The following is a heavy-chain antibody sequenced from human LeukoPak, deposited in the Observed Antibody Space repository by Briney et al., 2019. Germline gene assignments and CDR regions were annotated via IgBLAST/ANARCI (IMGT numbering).Heavy chain of an antibody. Sequence: GESLKISCKGSGYSFTSYWIGWVRQRPGKGLEWMGIIYPGDSDTRYSPSFQGQFTISADKSISTAYLQWSSLRASDTAMYYCARGRAAAGFDYWGQGTLVTVSS. CDR2: IYPGDSDT. J-gene: IGHJ4*02. V-gene: IGHV5-51*01. D-gene: IGHD6-13*01. CDR3: ARGRAAAGFDY. CDR1: GYSFTSYW.